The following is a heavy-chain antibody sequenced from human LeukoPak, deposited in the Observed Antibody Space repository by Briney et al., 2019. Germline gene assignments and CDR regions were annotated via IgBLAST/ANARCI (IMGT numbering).Heavy chain of an antibody. CDR1: GGSISSGDYY. V-gene: IGHV4-30-4*08. Sequence: SQTLSLTCTVSGGSISSGDYYWSWIRQPPGKGLEWIGYIYYSGSTYYNPSLKSRVTISVDTSKNQFSLKLSSVTAADTAVYYCARAHYGDYGDYYFDYWGQGTLVTVSS. CDR3: ARAHYGDYGDYYFDY. CDR2: IYYSGST. J-gene: IGHJ4*02. D-gene: IGHD4-17*01.